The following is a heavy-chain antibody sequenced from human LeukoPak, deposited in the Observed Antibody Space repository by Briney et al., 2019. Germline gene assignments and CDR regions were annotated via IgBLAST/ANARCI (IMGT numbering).Heavy chain of an antibody. Sequence: GGSLRLSCAASGFAFSSYWMSWVRQAPGKGLEWVASIKQDGSEKYYVDSVKGRFTISRDNAKNSLYLQMNSLRAEDTAVYYCAKETPLAAAPPRQYYYYYYMDVWGKGTTVTISS. V-gene: IGHV3-7*01. CDR2: IKQDGSEK. D-gene: IGHD6-13*01. CDR3: AKETPLAAAPPRQYYYYYYMDV. J-gene: IGHJ6*03. CDR1: GFAFSSYW.